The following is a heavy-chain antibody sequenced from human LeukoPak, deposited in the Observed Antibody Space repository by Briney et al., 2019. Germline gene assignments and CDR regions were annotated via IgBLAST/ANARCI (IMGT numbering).Heavy chain of an antibody. CDR2: IRSAGTT. CDR1: GFTVSSNY. Sequence: GGSLRLSCAASGFTVSSNYMSWVRQAPGKGLEWVSVIRSAGTTSYADSVKGRFTISRDTSRNPLFLQMNSLRGEDTAVYYCAREFFFTEGYNHGFDYWGQGALVTVSS. J-gene: IGHJ4*02. CDR3: AREFFFTEGYNHGFDY. V-gene: IGHV3-53*01. D-gene: IGHD5-24*01.